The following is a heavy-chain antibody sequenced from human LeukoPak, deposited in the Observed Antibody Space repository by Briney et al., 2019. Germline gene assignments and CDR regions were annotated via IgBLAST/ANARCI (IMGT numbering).Heavy chain of an antibody. CDR3: ARARGRLGAAVNWFDP. Sequence: SETLSLTCTVSGGSISSYYWSWVRQPPGKGLEWIGYIYYSGSTNYNPSLKSRVTISVDTSKNQFSLKLSSVTAADTAVYYCARARGRLGAAVNWFDPWGQGTLVTVSS. CDR2: IYYSGST. V-gene: IGHV4-59*01. CDR1: GGSISSYY. J-gene: IGHJ5*02. D-gene: IGHD1-26*01.